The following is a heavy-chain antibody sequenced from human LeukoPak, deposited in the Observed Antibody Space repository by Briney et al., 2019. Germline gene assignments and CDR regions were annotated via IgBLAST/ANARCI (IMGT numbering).Heavy chain of an antibody. CDR2: ISASGVMT. V-gene: IGHV3-23*01. D-gene: IGHD1-26*01. J-gene: IGHJ4*02. CDR1: GFTFSSYW. CDR3: AKDRSIGTYYTFDH. Sequence: PGGSLRLSCGASGFTFSSYWMHWVRQAPGKGLVWVSSISASGVMTYYADSVKGRFTVSRDNSKNSLYLQMSSLTAADTAVYYCAKDRSIGTYYTFDHWGQGTLVTVSS.